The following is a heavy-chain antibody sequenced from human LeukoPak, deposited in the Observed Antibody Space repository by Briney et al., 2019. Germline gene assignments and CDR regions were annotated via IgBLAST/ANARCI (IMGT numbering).Heavy chain of an antibody. Sequence: ASVKVSCTASGYTFTSYGISWVRPAPGQGLEWLGWISAYNGNTNYAQKLQGRVTMTTDTSTSTAYMELRSLRSDDTAVYYCATGDGTGPFDYWGQGTLVTVSS. J-gene: IGHJ4*02. D-gene: IGHD1-1*01. CDR3: ATGDGTGPFDY. CDR1: GYTFTSYG. V-gene: IGHV1-18*01. CDR2: ISAYNGNT.